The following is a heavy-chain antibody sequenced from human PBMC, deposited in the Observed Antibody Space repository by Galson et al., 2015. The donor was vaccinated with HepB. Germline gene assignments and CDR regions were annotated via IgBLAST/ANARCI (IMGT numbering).Heavy chain of an antibody. CDR1: GYTFTSYA. J-gene: IGHJ2*01. V-gene: IGHV1-3*01. CDR2: INAGNGNT. CDR3: ARAPAPYKWGILTGYYFSDWYFDL. D-gene: IGHD3-9*01. Sequence: SVKVSCKASGYTFTSYAMHWVRQAPGQRLEWMGWINAGNGNTKYSQKFQGRVTITRDTSASTAYMELSSLRSEDTAVYYCARAPAPYKWGILTGYYFSDWYFDLWGRGTLVTVSS.